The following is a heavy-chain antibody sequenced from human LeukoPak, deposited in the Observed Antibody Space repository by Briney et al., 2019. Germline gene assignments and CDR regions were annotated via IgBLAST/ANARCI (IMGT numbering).Heavy chain of an antibody. V-gene: IGHV3-23*01. CDR3: AKRFAVPIIRTEYYFDD. Sequence: PGGSLRLSCADPGFTFCNYVMSSVRQAPGKGLGWVSTTSGSGGKTFYADSVRGPFTISRDTSQNTLYLHMNSPNAPATAVYYSAKRFAVPIIRTEYYFDDCGQGTLVTVSS. J-gene: IGHJ4*02. CDR2: TSGSGGKT. CDR1: GFTFCNYV. D-gene: IGHD3-10*01.